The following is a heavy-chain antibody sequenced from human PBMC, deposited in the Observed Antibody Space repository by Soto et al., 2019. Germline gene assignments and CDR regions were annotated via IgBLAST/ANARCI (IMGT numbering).Heavy chain of an antibody. Sequence: PSETLSLTCAVSGYSISSSNWWGWIRQPPGKGLEWIGYIYYSGSTYYNPSLKSRVTMSVDTSKNQFSLKLSSVTAVGTAVYYCARAAGQWLVRWYFDLWGRGTLVTVSS. CDR3: ARAAGQWLVRWYFDL. CDR1: GYSISSSNW. CDR2: IYYSGST. V-gene: IGHV4-28*03. J-gene: IGHJ2*01. D-gene: IGHD6-19*01.